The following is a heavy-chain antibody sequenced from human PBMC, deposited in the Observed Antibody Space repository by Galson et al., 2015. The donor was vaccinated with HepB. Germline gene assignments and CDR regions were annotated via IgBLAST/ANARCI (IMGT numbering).Heavy chain of an antibody. D-gene: IGHD5-12*01. J-gene: IGHJ4*02. Sequence: SLRLSCAASGFTFSSYGMHWVRQAPGKGLEWVAVIWYDGSNEYYADSVKGRFTISRDNSKNTLYLQMNSLRAEDTAVYYCARDRSGYDFHYFDYWGQGTLVTVSS. CDR2: IWYDGSNE. CDR3: ARDRSGYDFHYFDY. V-gene: IGHV3-33*01. CDR1: GFTFSSYG.